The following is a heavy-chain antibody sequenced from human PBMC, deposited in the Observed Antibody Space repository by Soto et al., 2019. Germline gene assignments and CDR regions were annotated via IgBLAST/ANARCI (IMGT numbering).Heavy chain of an antibody. CDR1: GGSFSGYY. CDR2: INHSGST. Sequence: SETLSLTCAVYGGSFSGYYWSWIRQPPGKGLEWIGEINHSGSTNYNPSLKSRVTISVDTSKNQFSLKLSSVTAADTAVYYCARGLIYRSRKSAYCGQRTL. CDR3: ARGLIYRSRKSAY. D-gene: IGHD3-16*01. J-gene: IGHJ4*02. V-gene: IGHV4-34*01.